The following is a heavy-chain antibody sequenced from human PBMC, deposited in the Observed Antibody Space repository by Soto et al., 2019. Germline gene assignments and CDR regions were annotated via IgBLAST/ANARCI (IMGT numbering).Heavy chain of an antibody. V-gene: IGHV3-30-3*01. CDR3: AREEAIVGAFIDH. D-gene: IGHD1-26*01. J-gene: IGHJ4*02. CDR2: ISYDGIQK. CDR1: GFAVSRHP. Sequence: QVQLIESGGGVVQPGRSLRLSCAASGFAVSRHPIHWVRQAPGKGLEWVALISYDGIQKDYADSVKGRFTISRDNSKNTLYLRMNSLRVEDTAVYYCAREEAIVGAFIDHWGQGTLVTVSS.